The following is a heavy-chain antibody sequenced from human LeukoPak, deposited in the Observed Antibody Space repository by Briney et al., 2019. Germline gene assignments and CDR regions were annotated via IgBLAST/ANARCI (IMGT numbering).Heavy chain of an antibody. CDR2: ISSNGGST. D-gene: IGHD3-16*01. V-gene: IGHV3-64*01. J-gene: IGHJ4*01. CDR1: GFTFSSYA. CDR3: ARDWAAADY. Sequence: GGSLRLSCAASGFTFSSYAMHWVRQAPGKGLEYVSAISSNGGSTYYANSVKGRFTISRDNPKNTLYLQMGSLRAEDMAVYYCARDWAAADYWGQGTLVTVSS.